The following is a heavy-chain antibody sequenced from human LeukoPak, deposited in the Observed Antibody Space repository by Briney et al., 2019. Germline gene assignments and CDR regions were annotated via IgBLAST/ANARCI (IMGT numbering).Heavy chain of an antibody. CDR2: ISYDGSNK. V-gene: IGHV3-30-3*01. J-gene: IGHJ4*02. D-gene: IGHD2-8*01. Sequence: GGSLRLSCAASGFTFSSYAMHWVRQAPGKGLEWVAVISYDGSNKYYADSVKGRFTISRDNSKNTLYLQMNSLRAEDTAVYFCAKESCTMTNCLGDWGQGTLVTVSS. CDR1: GFTFSSYA. CDR3: AKESCTMTNCLGD.